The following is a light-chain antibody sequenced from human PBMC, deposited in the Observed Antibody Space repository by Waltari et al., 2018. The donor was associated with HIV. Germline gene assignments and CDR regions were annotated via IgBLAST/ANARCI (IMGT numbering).Light chain of an antibody. CDR3: CSYAGSSTLYV. Sequence: QSALTQPASVSGSPGQSITISCTGTSSDVGRYHLVSWYQQHPGKAPKLMIYEVSKRPSGVSNRFSGSKSGNTASLTISGLQAEDEADYYCCSYAGSSTLYVFGTGTKVTVL. J-gene: IGLJ1*01. V-gene: IGLV2-23*02. CDR2: EVS. CDR1: SSDVGRYHL.